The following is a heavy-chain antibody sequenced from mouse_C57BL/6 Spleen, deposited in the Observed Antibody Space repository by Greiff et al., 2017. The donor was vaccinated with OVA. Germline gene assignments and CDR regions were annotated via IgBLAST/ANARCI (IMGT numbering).Heavy chain of an antibody. CDR2: ISSGSSTI. D-gene: IGHD1-1*01. CDR1: GFTFSDYG. V-gene: IGHV5-17*01. Sequence: EVQRVESGGGLVKPGGSLKLSCAASGFTFSDYGMHWVRQAPEKGLEWVAYISSGSSTIYYAGTVKGRFTISRDNAKNTLFLQMTSLRSEDTAMYYCARRVVAGAMDYWGQGTSVTVSS. J-gene: IGHJ4*01. CDR3: ARRVVAGAMDY.